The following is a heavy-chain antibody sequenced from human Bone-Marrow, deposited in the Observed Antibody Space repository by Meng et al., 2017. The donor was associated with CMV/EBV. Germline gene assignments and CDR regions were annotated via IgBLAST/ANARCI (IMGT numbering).Heavy chain of an antibody. CDR1: GGSISSSSYY. J-gene: IGHJ4*02. D-gene: IGHD6-13*01. CDR2: IYYSGST. V-gene: IGHV4-39*07. CDR3: ARRRSSSWYHFDY. Sequence: SETLSLTCTVSGGSISSSSYYWGWIRQPPGKGLEWIGRIYYSGSTYYNPSLKSRVTISVDTSKNQFSLKLSSVTAADTAVYYCARRRSSSWYHFDYWGQGTLVTVSS.